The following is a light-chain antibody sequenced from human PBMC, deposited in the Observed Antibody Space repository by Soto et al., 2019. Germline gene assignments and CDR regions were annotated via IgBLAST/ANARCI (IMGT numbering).Light chain of an antibody. CDR3: QSSDSSLSGSVV. CDR1: SYNIGAGYD. V-gene: IGLV1-40*01. CDR2: DDT. Sequence: QSVLTQPPSVSGAPGQRVTISCAGSSYNIGAGYDVNWYQQLPGTAPKLLIYDDTYRPSGVPDRFSGSKSATSASLAITGLQAEDEANYYCQSSDSSLSGSVVFGGGTKLTVL. J-gene: IGLJ2*01.